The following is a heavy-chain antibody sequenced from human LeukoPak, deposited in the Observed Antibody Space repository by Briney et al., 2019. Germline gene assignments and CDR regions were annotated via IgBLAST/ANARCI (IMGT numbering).Heavy chain of an antibody. CDR3: ARASGSYFVDY. CDR2: ISSSSSYI. D-gene: IGHD1-26*01. CDR1: GFTFSSYS. V-gene: IGHV3-21*01. J-gene: IGHJ4*02. Sequence: GGSLRLSCAASGFTFSSYSMNWVRQAPGKGLEWVSSISSSSSYIYYADSVKGRFTISRDNAKNSLYLQMNSLRAEDTAVYYCARASGSYFVDYWGQGTLVTVSS.